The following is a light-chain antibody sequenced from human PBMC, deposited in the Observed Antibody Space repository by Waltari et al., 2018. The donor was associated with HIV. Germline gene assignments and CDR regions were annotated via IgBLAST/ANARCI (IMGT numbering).Light chain of an antibody. V-gene: IGLV2-8*01. CDR3: SSFAGSNKL. CDR2: EVT. Sequence: QSALTQPPSASGSPGQSVNMSCTVPTSDIPVYNSISWYQQYSGKAPKLIIFEVTKRPSGGPDRFSGSRSGDTASLIVSGLQAEEEAVYFCSSFAGSNKLFGGGTKLTVL. CDR1: TSDIPVYNS. J-gene: IGLJ2*01.